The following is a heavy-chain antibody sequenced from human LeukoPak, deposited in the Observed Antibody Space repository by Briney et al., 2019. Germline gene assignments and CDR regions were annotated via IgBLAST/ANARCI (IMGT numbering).Heavy chain of an antibody. CDR1: GFTFKRYA. CDR3: AKERYGDRDAFVM. V-gene: IGHV3-23*01. J-gene: IGHJ3*02. D-gene: IGHD4-17*01. Sequence: SGGSLRLSCAASGFTFKRYAMSWVRQAPGKGLEWVSRISGSGYYKYHGDSVKGRFTISRDNSKNTLYLQMNSLRAEDTAVYYCAKERYGDRDAFVMWGRGTMVSVSS. CDR2: ISGSGYYK.